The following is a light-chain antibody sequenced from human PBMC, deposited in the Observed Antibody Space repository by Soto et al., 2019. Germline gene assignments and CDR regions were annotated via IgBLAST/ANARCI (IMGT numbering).Light chain of an antibody. CDR1: SSDVGGYNY. V-gene: IGLV2-14*01. CDR3: ISYTSSSTWV. J-gene: IGLJ3*02. Sequence: QSALTQPASXXXXXXXXXXISCTGTSSDVGGYNYVSWYQHHPAKAPKLMIYEVANRPSGVSYRFSGSKSGNTASLTISGLQAEDEAYYYCISYTSSSTWVFGGGTKVTVL. CDR2: EVA.